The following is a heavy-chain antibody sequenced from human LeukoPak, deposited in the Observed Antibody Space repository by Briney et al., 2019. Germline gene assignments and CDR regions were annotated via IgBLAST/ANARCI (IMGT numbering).Heavy chain of an antibody. CDR3: ARGLVVGATFFDY. J-gene: IGHJ4*02. Sequence: SETLSLTCIVSGGSISSYYWSWIRQPPGKGLEWIGYIYYSGSTNYNPSLKSRVTISLDTSKNQFSLKLSSVTAADTAVYYCARGLVVGATFFDYWGQGTLVTVSS. CDR2: IYYSGST. V-gene: IGHV4-59*01. CDR1: GGSISSYY. D-gene: IGHD1-26*01.